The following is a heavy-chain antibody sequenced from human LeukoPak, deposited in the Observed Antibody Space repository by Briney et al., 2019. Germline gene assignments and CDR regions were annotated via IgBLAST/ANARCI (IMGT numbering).Heavy chain of an antibody. Sequence: SETLSLTCAVYGGSFSGYYWSWIRQPPGKGLEWIGEINHSGSTNYNPSLKSRDTISVDTSKNQFSLKLSSVTAADTAVYYCARGGVSLRDHLYFDYWGQGTLVTVSS. CDR1: GGSFSGYY. V-gene: IGHV4-34*01. J-gene: IGHJ4*02. CDR3: ARGGVSLRDHLYFDY. D-gene: IGHD1-14*01. CDR2: INHSGST.